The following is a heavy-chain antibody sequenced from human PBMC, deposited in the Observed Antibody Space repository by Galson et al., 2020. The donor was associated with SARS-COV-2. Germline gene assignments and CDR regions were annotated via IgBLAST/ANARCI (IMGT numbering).Heavy chain of an antibody. CDR2: INPNTGGP. Sequence: ASVKVSCRASGYSITDSYMHWVRQAPGQGLEWMGWINPNTGGPNYAQNFQGRVTMTRDTSISTAYMELSRLRSGDTAVYYCARGALYDSSGYSDYWGQGTLVTVSS. D-gene: IGHD3-22*01. CDR3: ARGALYDSSGYSDY. CDR1: GYSITDSY. J-gene: IGHJ4*02. V-gene: IGHV1-2*02.